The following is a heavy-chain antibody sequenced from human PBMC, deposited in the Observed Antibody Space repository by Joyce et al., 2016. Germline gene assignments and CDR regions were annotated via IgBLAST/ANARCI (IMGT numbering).Heavy chain of an antibody. V-gene: IGHV3-21*01. CDR2: ISDTSYNI. D-gene: IGHD3-16*01. Sequence: QLVESGGGVVKPGGSLRLSCEASGSTFSTSSMSWVRQAAGKGLEWVAGISDTSYNIFNAGTVRGRFTVSRDNAKKTLYLQMNSLRAEDSAVFYCARGGISYYYAMDVWGQGTTGAVSS. CDR1: GSTFSTSS. J-gene: IGHJ6*02. CDR3: ARGGISYYYAMDV.